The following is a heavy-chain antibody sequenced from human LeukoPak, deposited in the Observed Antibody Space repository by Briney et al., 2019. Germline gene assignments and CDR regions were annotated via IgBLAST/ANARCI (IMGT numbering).Heavy chain of an antibody. J-gene: IGHJ4*02. CDR3: ARVIAVAGGVPPRYFDY. CDR2: IYYSGST. D-gene: IGHD6-19*01. CDR1: GGSISSYY. Sequence: NPSETLSLTCTVSGGSISSYYWSWIRQPPGKGLEWIGYIYYSGSTNYNPSLKSRVTISVDTSKNQFSLRLNSVTAADTAVYYCARVIAVAGGVPPRYFDYWGQGTLVTVSS. V-gene: IGHV4-59*01.